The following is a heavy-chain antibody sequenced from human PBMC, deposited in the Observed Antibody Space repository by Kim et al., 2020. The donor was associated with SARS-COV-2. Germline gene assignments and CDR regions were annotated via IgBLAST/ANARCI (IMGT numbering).Heavy chain of an antibody. D-gene: IGHD1-1*01. V-gene: IGHV3-15*01. Sequence: GTADYAAPVKGRFTISRDDSKNTRYLQMKSLKTEDTAVYYCTTDRGALTTWGQGTLVTVSS. J-gene: IGHJ5*02. CDR2: GTA. CDR3: TTDRGALTT.